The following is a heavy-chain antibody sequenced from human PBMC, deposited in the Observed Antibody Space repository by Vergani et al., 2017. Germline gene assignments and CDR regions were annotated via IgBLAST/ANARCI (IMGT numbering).Heavy chain of an antibody. J-gene: IGHJ4*02. Sequence: EVQVVESGGGLIKPGGSLRLSCVASGITFKNAWINWVRQAPGKGLEWIGRIRSKNDGGTADYAAPLKGRFTISRDDSKDSAFLLVNNLKTEDTAVYFCYTDYHHYCGQGTLVTVSS. V-gene: IGHV3-15*01. CDR2: IRSKNDGGTA. CDR3: YTDYHHY. D-gene: IGHD4-11*01. CDR1: GITFKNAW.